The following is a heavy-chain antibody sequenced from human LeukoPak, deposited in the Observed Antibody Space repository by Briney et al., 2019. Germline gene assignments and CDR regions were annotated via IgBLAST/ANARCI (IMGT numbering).Heavy chain of an antibody. Sequence: SVKVSCKASGGTFSSYAISWVRQAPGQGPEWMGGIIPIFGTANYAQKFQGRVTITADKSTSTAYMELSSLRSEDTAVYYCARVVQSGGTLYNWFDPWGQGTLVTVSS. CDR1: GGTFSSYA. J-gene: IGHJ5*02. D-gene: IGHD2-15*01. V-gene: IGHV1-69*06. CDR3: ARVVQSGGTLYNWFDP. CDR2: IIPIFGTA.